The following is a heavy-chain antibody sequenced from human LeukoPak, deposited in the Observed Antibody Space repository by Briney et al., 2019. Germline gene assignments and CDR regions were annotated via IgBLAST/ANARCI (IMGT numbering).Heavy chain of an antibody. J-gene: IGHJ4*02. V-gene: IGHV1-46*01. Sequence: ASVKVSCKASGYTFTNYYMHWVRQAPGQGLEWTGIINPSGGSTSYAQKFQGRVTMTRDTSTSTVYMELSSLRSEDTAMYYCAREGPYSDSSRSRFDYWGQGTLVTVSS. CDR1: GYTFTNYY. D-gene: IGHD6-6*01. CDR2: INPSGGST. CDR3: AREGPYSDSSRSRFDY.